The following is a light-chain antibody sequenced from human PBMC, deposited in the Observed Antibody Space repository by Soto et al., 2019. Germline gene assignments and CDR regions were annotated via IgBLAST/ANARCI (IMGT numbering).Light chain of an antibody. Sequence: QSVLTQPASVSGSPGQSITISCTGTSSDVGSYNLVSWYQQHPGKAPKLMIYEVSKRPSGVSNRFSGSKSGNTASLTISGLQAEDEADYYCCPYAGSSFYVFGTGTTVTVL. J-gene: IGLJ1*01. CDR1: SSDVGSYNL. CDR3: CPYAGSSFYV. V-gene: IGLV2-23*02. CDR2: EVS.